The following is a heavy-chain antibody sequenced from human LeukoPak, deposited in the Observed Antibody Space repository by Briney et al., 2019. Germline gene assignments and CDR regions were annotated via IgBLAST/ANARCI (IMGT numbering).Heavy chain of an antibody. CDR2: IYYSGST. Sequence: SETLSLTCTVSGGSISSYYWSWIRQPPGKGLEWIGYIYYSGSTNYNPSLKSRVTISVDTSKNQFSLKLSSVTAADTAVYYCARGSGQITFGGVIVPLLGDWGQGTLVTVSS. V-gene: IGHV4-59*01. J-gene: IGHJ4*02. CDR1: GGSISSYY. D-gene: IGHD3-16*02. CDR3: ARGSGQITFGGVIVPLLGD.